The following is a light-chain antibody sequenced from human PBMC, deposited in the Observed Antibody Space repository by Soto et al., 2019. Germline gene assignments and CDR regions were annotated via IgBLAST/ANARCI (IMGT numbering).Light chain of an antibody. V-gene: IGKV4-1*01. J-gene: IGKJ1*01. CDR1: QSVLYSSNNKNY. CDR3: QQYNNWPRT. Sequence: DIVMTQSPDSLAVSLGERATINCKSSQSVLYSSNNKNYFAWYQQKPGQPPKLLIYWASTRESGVPDRFSGSGSGTDFTLTISSLQAEDVAVYYCQQYNNWPRTFGQGTKVDIK. CDR2: WAS.